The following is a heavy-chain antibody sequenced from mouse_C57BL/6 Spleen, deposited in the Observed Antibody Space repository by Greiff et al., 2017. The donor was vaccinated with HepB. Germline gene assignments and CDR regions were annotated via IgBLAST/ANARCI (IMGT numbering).Heavy chain of an antibody. CDR1: GFSLTSYG. Sequence: QVQLKQSGPGLVAPSQSLSITCTVSGFSLTSYGVHWVRQPPGKGLEWLVVIWSDGSTTYNSALKSRLSISKDNSKSQVFLKMNSLQTDDTAMYYCARQYDYDDGWFAYWGQGTLVTVSA. V-gene: IGHV2-6-1*01. CDR3: ARQYDYDDGWFAY. J-gene: IGHJ3*01. D-gene: IGHD2-4*01. CDR2: IWSDGST.